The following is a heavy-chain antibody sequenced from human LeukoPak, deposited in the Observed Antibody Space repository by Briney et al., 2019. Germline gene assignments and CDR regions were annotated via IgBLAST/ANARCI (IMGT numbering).Heavy chain of an antibody. Sequence: PGGSLRLSCAASGFTFSSYSMNWVRQAPGKGLEWVSYISSSSSTIYYADSVKGRFTISRDNAKNSLYLQMNSLRAEDTAVYYCARDTTNRVWFGEDYWGQGTLVTVSS. J-gene: IGHJ4*02. CDR2: ISSSSSTI. D-gene: IGHD3-10*01. CDR1: GFTFSSYS. V-gene: IGHV3-48*04. CDR3: ARDTTNRVWFGEDY.